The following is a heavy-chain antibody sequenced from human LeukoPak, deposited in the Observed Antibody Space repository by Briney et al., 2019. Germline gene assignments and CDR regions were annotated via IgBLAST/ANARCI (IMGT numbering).Heavy chain of an antibody. CDR2: IYTSGST. J-gene: IGHJ3*02. V-gene: IGHV4-4*07. D-gene: IGHD2-2*01. CDR3: ARDASEDAFDI. CDR1: GGSISSYY. Sequence: SETLSLTCTVPGGSISSYYWSWIRHPARQGMAWIGRIYTSGSTNYNPSLKSRVTMSVDTSKNQFSLKLSSVTAADTAVYYCARDASEDAFDIWGQGTMVTVSS.